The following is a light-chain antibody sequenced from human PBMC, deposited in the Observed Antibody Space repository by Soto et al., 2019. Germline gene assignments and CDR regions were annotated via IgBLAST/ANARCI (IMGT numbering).Light chain of an antibody. CDR3: QQYGSSRT. V-gene: IGKV3-20*01. Sequence: EIVLTQSPGTLSLSPGERATLSCRASQSVSSSYLAWYQQKPGQAPRLLIYGASSRATGIPDRFSGSGSGTDFCLTISRLEPEDFAVYYCQQYGSSRTFGQVPKVEIK. J-gene: IGKJ1*01. CDR1: QSVSSSY. CDR2: GAS.